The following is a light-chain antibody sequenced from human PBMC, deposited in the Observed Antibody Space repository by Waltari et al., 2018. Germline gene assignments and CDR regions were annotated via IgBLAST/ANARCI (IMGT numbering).Light chain of an antibody. CDR3: QHYVRLPAT. CDR1: QSVGKY. CDR2: HTS. Sequence: EMVLRQSPGPWSLSQGERATLSCWASQSVGKYLAWYQQRPGQAPRLLIYHTSNRATGIPDRFSGSGSGTDFSLTISRLEPEDFAVYYCQHYVRLPATFGQGTKVEIK. V-gene: IGKV3-20*01. J-gene: IGKJ1*01.